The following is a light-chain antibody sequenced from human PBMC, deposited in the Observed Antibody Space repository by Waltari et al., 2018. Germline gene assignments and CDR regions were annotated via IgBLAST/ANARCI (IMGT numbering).Light chain of an antibody. Sequence: DIRMTLSPSSLSASVGVRVTITCRASQAINTYLNWYQQQPGKAPKLLIYAVSRLHRGVPSRFSGSGSGTDFTLTISRLQPEDFATYYCQQSYFTPRGNFGPGTRVDL. V-gene: IGKV1-39*01. CDR1: QAINTY. CDR2: AVS. CDR3: QQSYFTPRGN. J-gene: IGKJ3*01.